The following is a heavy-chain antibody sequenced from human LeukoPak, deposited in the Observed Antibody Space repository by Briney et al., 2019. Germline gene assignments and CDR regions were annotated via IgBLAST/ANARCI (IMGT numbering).Heavy chain of an antibody. CDR1: GFTFSSYA. CDR2: ISYDGSNK. J-gene: IGHJ4*02. Sequence: PGGSLRLSCAASGFTFSSYAMHWVRQAPGKGLEWVAVISYDGSNKYYADSVKGRFTISRDNSENTLYLQMNSLRAEDTAVYYCARDRRYSGSYPDYWGQGTLVTVSS. D-gene: IGHD1-26*01. V-gene: IGHV3-30*04. CDR3: ARDRRYSGSYPDY.